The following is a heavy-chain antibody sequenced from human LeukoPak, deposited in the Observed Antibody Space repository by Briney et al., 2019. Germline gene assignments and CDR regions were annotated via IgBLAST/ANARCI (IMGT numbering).Heavy chain of an antibody. CDR2: IYASGST. J-gene: IGHJ4*02. CDR3: AGSGYSNFDY. Sequence: SETLSLTCTVSGGSLSSGSDYWSWIRQSAGKGLEWIGRIYASGSTNYNPSLKSRVTISVDTSKNQFSLKLSSVTAADTAVYYCAGSGYSNFDYWGQGTLVTVSS. CDR1: GGSLSSGSDY. D-gene: IGHD3-3*01. V-gene: IGHV4-61*02.